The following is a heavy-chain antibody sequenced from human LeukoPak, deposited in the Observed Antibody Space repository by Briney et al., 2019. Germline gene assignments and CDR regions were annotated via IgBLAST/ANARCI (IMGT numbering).Heavy chain of an antibody. CDR2: INPSGGTT. Sequence: ASVKVSCKASGYTFTSYYMHWVRQAPGQGLEWMGVINPSGGTTNYAQKFQGRITMTRDTSTSTVYMELSSLRSEDTAVYYCATDMGERVPYRGSGSYRAFDIWGQGTMVTVSS. D-gene: IGHD3-10*01. V-gene: IGHV1-46*01. CDR1: GYTFTSYY. J-gene: IGHJ3*02. CDR3: ATDMGERVPYRGSGSYRAFDI.